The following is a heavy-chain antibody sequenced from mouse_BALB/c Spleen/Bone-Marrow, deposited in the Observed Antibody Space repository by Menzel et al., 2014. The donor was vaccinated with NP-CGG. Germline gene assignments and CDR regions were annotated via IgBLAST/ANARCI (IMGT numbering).Heavy chain of an antibody. CDR2: IRNKANGYTT. CDR1: GFTFTDYY. Sequence: EVKLMESGGGLVQPGGSLRLSCATSGFTFTDYYMNWVRQPPGKALEWLGFIRNKANGYTTEYSASVKGRFTISRDNSQSILYLQMNTLRAEDGATYYCARDKGGILFDYWGQGTTLTVSS. CDR3: ARDKGGILFDY. D-gene: IGHD1-1*02. V-gene: IGHV7-3*02. J-gene: IGHJ2*01.